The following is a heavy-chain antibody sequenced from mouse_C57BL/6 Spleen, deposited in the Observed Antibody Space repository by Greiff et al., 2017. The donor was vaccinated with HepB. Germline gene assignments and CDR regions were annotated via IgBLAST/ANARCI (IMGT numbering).Heavy chain of an antibody. CDR1: GFTFSSYT. CDR2: ISGGGGNT. Sequence: EVKLVESGGGLVKPGGSLKLSCAASGFTFSSYTMSWVRQTPEKRLEWVATISGGGGNTYYPDSVKGRFTISRDNAKNTLYRQMSSLRSEDTALYYGARQHGSVLFAYWGQGTLVTVSA. D-gene: IGHD2-2*01. V-gene: IGHV5-9*01. J-gene: IGHJ3*01. CDR3: ARQHGSVLFAY.